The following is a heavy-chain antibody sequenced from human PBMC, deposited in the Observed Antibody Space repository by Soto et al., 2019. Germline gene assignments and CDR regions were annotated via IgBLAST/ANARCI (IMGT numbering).Heavy chain of an antibody. D-gene: IGHD3-16*01. CDR3: AHSPWGAAPDY. Sequence: SGPTLVNPTQTLTLTCALSGFSVSARGAGVGWIRQPPGKALEWLAIIYWNDDKLYRPSLQSRLTITKDTSKNQVVLTMTNMDPVDTATYYCAHSPWGAAPDYWGQGTPVTVSS. V-gene: IGHV2-5*01. J-gene: IGHJ4*02. CDR2: IYWNDDK. CDR1: GFSVSARGAG.